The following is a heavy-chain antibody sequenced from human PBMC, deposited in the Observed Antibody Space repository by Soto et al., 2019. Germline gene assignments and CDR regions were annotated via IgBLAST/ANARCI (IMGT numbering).Heavy chain of an antibody. Sequence: EVPLLESGGALVQPGGSLRLSCAASGFTFSNYAMNWVRQAPGKGLEWVSTISKSADVTYYADSVKGRLAISRDNSKNTVYLQMNSLRAEDTAVYYCTKANGAGMTDYWGQGTLVTVSS. J-gene: IGHJ4*02. CDR1: GFTFSNYA. V-gene: IGHV3-23*01. CDR3: TKANGAGMTDY. CDR2: ISKSADVT. D-gene: IGHD3-16*01.